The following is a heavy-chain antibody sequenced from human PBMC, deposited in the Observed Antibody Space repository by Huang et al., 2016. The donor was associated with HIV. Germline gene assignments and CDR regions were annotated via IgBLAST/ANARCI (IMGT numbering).Heavy chain of an antibody. J-gene: IGHJ4*02. V-gene: IGHV1-24*01. CDR3: AAQGVIGEFPY. Sequence: QVQLVQSGAEVKKPGASVKVSYKVSGYTLSEFFMPWVRLAPGKGLEWMGGFDPEDGEATYAQKFQGRVTLTEDTSTDTAYMELSSLRSEDTAVYYCAAQGVIGEFPYWGQGTLITVFS. CDR1: GYTLSEFF. CDR2: FDPEDGEA. D-gene: IGHD3-10*01.